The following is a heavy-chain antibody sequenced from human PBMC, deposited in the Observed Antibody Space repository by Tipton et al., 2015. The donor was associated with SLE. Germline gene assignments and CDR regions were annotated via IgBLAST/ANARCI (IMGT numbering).Heavy chain of an antibody. J-gene: IGHJ4*02. CDR3: ARDKLDIGSSCN. D-gene: IGHD6-13*01. CDR2: IYYSGST. CDR1: GGSISSSSYY. Sequence: TLSLTCTVSGGSISSSSYYWGWIRQPPGKGLEWIGSIYYSGSTYYNPSLKSRVTLSVDTSKNQFSLKLSSVTAADTAVYYCARDKLDIGSSCNWGQGTLVTVSS. V-gene: IGHV4-39*07.